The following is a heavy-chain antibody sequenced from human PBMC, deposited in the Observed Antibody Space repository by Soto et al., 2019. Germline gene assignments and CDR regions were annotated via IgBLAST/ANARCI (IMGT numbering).Heavy chain of an antibody. CDR1: GGSISSGGYY. V-gene: IGHV4-31*03. Sequence: SETLSLTCTVSGGSISSGGYYWSWIRQHPGKGLERIGYIYYSGSTYYNPSLKSRVTISVDTSKNQFSLKLSSVSAADTAVYYCARSLTFGGVIVRDYFDYWGQGTLVTVSS. CDR2: IYYSGST. J-gene: IGHJ4*02. D-gene: IGHD3-16*02. CDR3: ARSLTFGGVIVRDYFDY.